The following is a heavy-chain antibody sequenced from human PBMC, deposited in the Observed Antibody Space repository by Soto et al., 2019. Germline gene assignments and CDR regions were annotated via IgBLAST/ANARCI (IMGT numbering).Heavy chain of an antibody. CDR1: GDSVSSNSAA. Sequence: SQTLSLTCAISGDSVSSNSAAWNWIRQSPSRGLEWLGRTYYRSKWYNDYAVSMKSRITINPDTSKNQFSLQLNSVTPEDTAVYYCARLESSAYYHAFDIRGQGTMVTVSS. V-gene: IGHV6-1*01. CDR3: ARLESSAYYHAFDI. D-gene: IGHD3-22*01. CDR2: TYYRSKWYN. J-gene: IGHJ3*02.